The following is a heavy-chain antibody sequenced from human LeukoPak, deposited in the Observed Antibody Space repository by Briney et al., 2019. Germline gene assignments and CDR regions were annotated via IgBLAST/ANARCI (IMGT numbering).Heavy chain of an antibody. CDR3: AREGAVAGTDY. Sequence: GGSLRLSCAASGFTFSSYWMHWVRQAPGKGLVWVSRINSAGSSTSYADSVKGRFTISRDNAKNTLYLQMNRLRAEDTAVYYCAREGAVAGTDYWGQGTLVTASS. CDR2: INSAGSST. V-gene: IGHV3-74*01. CDR1: GFTFSSYW. D-gene: IGHD6-19*01. J-gene: IGHJ4*02.